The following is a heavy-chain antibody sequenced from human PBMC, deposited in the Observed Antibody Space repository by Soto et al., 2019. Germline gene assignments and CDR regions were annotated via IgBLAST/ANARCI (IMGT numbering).Heavy chain of an antibody. V-gene: IGHV1-69*13. CDR2: IIPIFGTA. Sequence: SVKVSCKASGGTFSSYAISWVRQAPGQGLEWMGGIIPIFGTANYAQKFQGRVTITADESTSTAYMELSSLRSEDTAVYYCAREQGDYGDYASADYGMDVWGQGTTVTVSS. D-gene: IGHD4-17*01. J-gene: IGHJ6*02. CDR3: AREQGDYGDYASADYGMDV. CDR1: GGTFSSYA.